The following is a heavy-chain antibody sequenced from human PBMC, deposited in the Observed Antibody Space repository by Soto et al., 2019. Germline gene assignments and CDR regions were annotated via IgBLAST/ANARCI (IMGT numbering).Heavy chain of an antibody. CDR3: ARQPTTGDTDLWFDP. CDR2: IFYSGST. J-gene: IGHJ5*02. Sequence: SETLSLTCNVSGGSISTSRSYWAWIRQPPGKGLEWLANIFYSGSTYYNPSLASRVTVSVDTSKNEFSLKLRSVTAAATAVYYCARQPTTGDTDLWFDPWGQGTLVTVSS. V-gene: IGHV4-39*01. CDR1: GGSISTSRSY. D-gene: IGHD2-21*01.